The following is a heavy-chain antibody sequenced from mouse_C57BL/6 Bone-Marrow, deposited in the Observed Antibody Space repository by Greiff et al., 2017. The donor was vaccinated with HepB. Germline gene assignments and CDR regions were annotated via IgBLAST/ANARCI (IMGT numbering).Heavy chain of an antibody. CDR3: ASHYYGSSYYAMDY. CDR1: GYTFTDYN. D-gene: IGHD1-1*01. V-gene: IGHV1-22*01. Sequence: VQLQQSGPELVKPGASVKMSCKASGYTFTDYNMHWVKQSHGKSLEWIGYINPNNGGTSYNQKFKGKATLTVNKSSSTAYMELRSLTSEDSAVYYCASHYYGSSYYAMDYWGQGTSVTVSS. CDR2: INPNNGGT. J-gene: IGHJ4*01.